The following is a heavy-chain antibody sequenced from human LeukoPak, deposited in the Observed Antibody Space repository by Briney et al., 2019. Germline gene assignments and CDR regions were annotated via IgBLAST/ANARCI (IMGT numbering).Heavy chain of an antibody. V-gene: IGHV3-23*01. J-gene: IGHJ3*01. CDR1: GFTFSSYA. CDR2: ISGSGGST. CDR3: ATEMVHGVTYAFDV. D-gene: IGHD3-10*01. Sequence: GGSLRLSCAASGFTFSSYAISWVRQAPGKGLEWVSAISGSGGSTYYADSVKGRFTISRDNSKNTLYLQMNSLRAEDTAVYYCATEMVHGVTYAFDVWGQGTMVTVSS.